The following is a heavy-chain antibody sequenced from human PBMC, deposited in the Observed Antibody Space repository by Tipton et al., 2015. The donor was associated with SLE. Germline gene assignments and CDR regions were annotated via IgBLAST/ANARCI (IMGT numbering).Heavy chain of an antibody. J-gene: IGHJ5*02. Sequence: LRLSCAVYGGSFSGYYWSWIRQPPGKGLEWIGEINHSGSTNYNPSLKSRVTISVDTSKNQFSLKLSSVTAADTAVYYRARGPKPRGWGSNWFDPWGQGTLVTVSS. CDR2: INHSGST. CDR3: ARGPKPRGWGSNWFDP. V-gene: IGHV4-34*01. CDR1: GGSFSGYY. D-gene: IGHD7-27*01.